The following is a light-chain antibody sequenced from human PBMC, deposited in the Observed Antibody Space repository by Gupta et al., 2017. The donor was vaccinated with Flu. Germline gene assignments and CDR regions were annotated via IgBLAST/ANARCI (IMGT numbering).Light chain of an antibody. J-gene: IGKJ3*01. CDR3: QLYGRSPVFT. Sequence: EIVLLQSPGTLSLSPGESATLSCRARQSIGSTYLAWYQQRPGQAPRLLIYGAATRATGIPDRFSGSGSGTDFTLTISRLEPEEFAVYYCQLYGRSPVFTFGPGTKVDIK. CDR2: GAA. V-gene: IGKV3-20*01. CDR1: QSIGSTY.